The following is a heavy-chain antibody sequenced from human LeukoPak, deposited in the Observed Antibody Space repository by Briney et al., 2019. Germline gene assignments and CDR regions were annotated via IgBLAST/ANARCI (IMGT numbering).Heavy chain of an antibody. CDR3: ARSVYCSGGNCYFDY. CDR1: GGSVSSYY. D-gene: IGHD2-15*01. Sequence: SETLSLTCTVSGGSVSSYYCSWVRQPAGKGLEWIGRVYTSGSTNYNPSLKSRVTMSVDRSKNQFSLNLSSVTAADTAVYYCARSVYCSGGNCYFDYWGQGTLVTVSS. CDR2: VYTSGST. J-gene: IGHJ4*02. V-gene: IGHV4-4*07.